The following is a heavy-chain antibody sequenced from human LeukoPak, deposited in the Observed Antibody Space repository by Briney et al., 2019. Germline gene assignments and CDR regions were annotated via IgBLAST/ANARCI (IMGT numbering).Heavy chain of an antibody. CDR1: GFTFSSYG. V-gene: IGHV3-7*01. Sequence: GGSLRLSCAASGFTFSSYGMHWVRQAPGKGLEWVANIKQDGSEKYYVDSVKGRFTISRDNAKNSLYLQMNSLRAEDTAVYYRARDGGSFDPWGQGTLVTVSS. CDR3: ARDGGSFDP. D-gene: IGHD3-16*01. J-gene: IGHJ5*02. CDR2: IKQDGSEK.